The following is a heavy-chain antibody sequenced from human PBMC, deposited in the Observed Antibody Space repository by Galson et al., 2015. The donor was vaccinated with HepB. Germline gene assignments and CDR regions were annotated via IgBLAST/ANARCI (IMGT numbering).Heavy chain of an antibody. Sequence: ETLSLTCTVSGDSISDSFWSWFRQPAEKGLEWVGRIYTDGATDYNPSLKSRVTLSVDMSNNQFSLRLDSVTAADTAVYYCARGSGRRTHEDFDYWGQGILVTVSS. V-gene: IGHV4-4*07. CDR3: ARGSGRRTHEDFDY. J-gene: IGHJ4*02. CDR1: GDSISDSF. D-gene: IGHD1-26*01. CDR2: IYTDGAT.